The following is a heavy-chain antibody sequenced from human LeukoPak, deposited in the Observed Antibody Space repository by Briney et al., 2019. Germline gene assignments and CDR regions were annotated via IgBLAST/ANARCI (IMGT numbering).Heavy chain of an antibody. D-gene: IGHD4-17*01. Sequence: GGSLRLSCAASGFTFSTYSMNWVSQAPGKGLEWVSYITSSSNIYYADSVKGRFTISRDNAKNSLYLQMNSLRAEDTAVYYCARDYYGDYYFDNWGQGTLVTVSS. J-gene: IGHJ4*02. V-gene: IGHV3-48*01. CDR3: ARDYYGDYYFDN. CDR1: GFTFSTYS. CDR2: ITSSSNI.